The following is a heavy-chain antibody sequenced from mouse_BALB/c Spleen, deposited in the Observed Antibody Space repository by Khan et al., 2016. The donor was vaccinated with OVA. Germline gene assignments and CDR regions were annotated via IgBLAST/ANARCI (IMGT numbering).Heavy chain of an antibody. D-gene: IGHD2-5*01. J-gene: IGHJ3*01. CDR1: GCTFTSYT. CDR2: INPSNGYT. CDR3: VRDGAYPSNDGWFAY. Sequence: QVQLKQSGAELARPGASVKMSCKASGCTFTSYTIHWIKERPGQGLEWIGYINPSNGYTNYNQRFKDKATLTTDKSSTTAYLTLSSLTSDDSAVYNGVRDGAYPSNDGWFAYWGQGTLVTVSA. V-gene: IGHV1-4*01.